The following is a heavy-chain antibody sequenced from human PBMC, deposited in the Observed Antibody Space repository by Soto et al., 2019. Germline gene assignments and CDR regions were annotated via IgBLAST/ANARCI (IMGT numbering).Heavy chain of an antibody. Sequence: GGSLRLSCAGSGFTFSGPAIHWVRQASGKGLEWVGRIRSKSSDYATSYAASVKGRFTISRDDSKNTAYLQMDRLETEDTAVYYCTVGVVVKAATDYWGQGTLVTVSS. D-gene: IGHD2-2*01. J-gene: IGHJ4*02. CDR2: IRSKSSDYAT. CDR1: GFTFSGPA. V-gene: IGHV3-73*01. CDR3: TVGVVVKAATDY.